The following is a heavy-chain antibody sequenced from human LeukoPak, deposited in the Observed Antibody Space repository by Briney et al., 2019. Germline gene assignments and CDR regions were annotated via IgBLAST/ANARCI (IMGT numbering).Heavy chain of an antibody. Sequence: GGSLSLSCAASGFTFSSYAMRWVRQAPGKGLEWVSSISGSGGSTYYPDSVKGRFTISIHTSKKPLYLQPNSLRAEDKADYDCAKERSSGWYDVFDMWARDTMDIVSS. V-gene: IGHV3-23*01. CDR3: AKERSSGWYDVFDM. CDR2: ISGSGGST. CDR1: GFTFSSYA. J-gene: IGHJ3*02. D-gene: IGHD6-19*01.